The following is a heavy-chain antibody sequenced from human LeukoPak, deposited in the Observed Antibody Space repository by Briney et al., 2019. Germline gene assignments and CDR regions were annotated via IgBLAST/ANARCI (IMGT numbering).Heavy chain of an antibody. CDR1: GGSISSGGYY. CDR3: ARGNDNSARSGYYYYAMDV. CDR2: IYYDEST. J-gene: IGHJ6*02. Sequence: SDTLSLSCTVSGGSISSGGYYWRWIRPHPGKGLEWFVYIYYDESTCYKTSLRSGATISEATSNKHFIVMRSSVTAATAAEYYCARGNDNSARSGYYYYAMDVWGQGTTVTVS. D-gene: IGHD3-10*01. V-gene: IGHV4-31*03.